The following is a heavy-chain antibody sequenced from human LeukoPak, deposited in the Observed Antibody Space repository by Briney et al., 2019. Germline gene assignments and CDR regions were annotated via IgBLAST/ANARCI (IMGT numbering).Heavy chain of an antibody. V-gene: IGHV1-18*01. J-gene: IGHJ4*02. CDR1: GYTFTTYG. Sequence: ASVKVSCKASGYTFTTYGISWVRQAPGQGLEWMGWISAFNGDTNYAQNLQGRVTMITDTSTSTAYMELRSLRSDDTAVYYCARGSYYDYWGQGALVTVSS. CDR3: ARGSYYDY. CDR2: ISAFNGDT.